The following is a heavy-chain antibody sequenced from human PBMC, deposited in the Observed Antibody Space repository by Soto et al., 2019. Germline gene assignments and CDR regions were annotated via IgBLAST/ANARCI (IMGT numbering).Heavy chain of an antibody. J-gene: IGHJ4*02. V-gene: IGHV4-30-4*01. CDR3: ARVNYYDSSGYYSYFDY. Sequence: SETLSLTCTVSGGSISSGGYYWSWIRQPPGKGLEWIGYIYYSGSTYYNPSLKSRVTISVDTSKNQFSLKLSSVTAADTAVYYCARVNYYDSSGYYSYFDYWGQGTLVTVSS. CDR2: IYYSGST. D-gene: IGHD3-22*01. CDR1: GGSISSGGYY.